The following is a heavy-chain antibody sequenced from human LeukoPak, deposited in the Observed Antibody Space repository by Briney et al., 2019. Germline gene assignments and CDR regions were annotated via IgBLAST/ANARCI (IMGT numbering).Heavy chain of an antibody. J-gene: IGHJ4*02. CDR1: GFSLSTSGMC. CDR3: ARMITLSNGRYSSKTLDY. V-gene: IGHV2-70*11. D-gene: IGHD5-18*01. CDR2: IDWDDDK. Sequence: SGPALVKPTQTLTPTCTFSGFSLSTSGMCVSWIRQPPGKALEWLARIDWDDDKYYSTSLKTRLTISKDTSKNQVVLTMTNMDPVDTATYYCARMITLSNGRYSSKTLDYWGQGTLVTVSS.